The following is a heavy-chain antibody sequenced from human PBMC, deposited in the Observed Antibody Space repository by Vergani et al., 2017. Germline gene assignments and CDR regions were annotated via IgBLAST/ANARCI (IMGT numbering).Heavy chain of an antibody. CDR1: GYTSSSYG. CDR3: ATKSCGTPGCQIGYFRE. V-gene: IGHV3-30*03. CDR2: ISYDGTQK. J-gene: IGHJ1*01. D-gene: IGHD1-1*01. Sequence: QVHLVESGGGVVQPGRSLRLSCVVSGYTSSSYGMHWVRQAPVKGLEWVAVISYDGTQKYTADSVKGRFTISRDNSKSTLYLQMNSLRTEDTAVYYCATKSCGTPGCQIGYFREWVQGTMVTVSS.